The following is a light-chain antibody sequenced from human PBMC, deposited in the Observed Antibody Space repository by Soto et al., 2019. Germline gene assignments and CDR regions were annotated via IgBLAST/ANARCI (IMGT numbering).Light chain of an antibody. Sequence: QSALTQPASVSGSPGQSITISCTGTSSDVGSYNLVSWYQQHPGKAPKLMIYEGSKRPSGVSNRFSGSKSGNTASLTISGLQAEDEADYYCCSYAGSSTWVVFGGGTKLTV. J-gene: IGLJ2*01. V-gene: IGLV2-23*01. CDR2: EGS. CDR3: CSYAGSSTWVV. CDR1: SSDVGSYNL.